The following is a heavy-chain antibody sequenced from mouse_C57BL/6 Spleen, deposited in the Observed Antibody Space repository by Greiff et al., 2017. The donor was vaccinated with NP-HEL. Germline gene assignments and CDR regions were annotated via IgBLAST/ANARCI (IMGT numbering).Heavy chain of an antibody. Sequence: VQLKESGGGLVKPGGSLKLSCAASGFTFSDYGMHWVRQAPEKGLEWVAYISSGSSTIYYADTVKGRFTISRDNAKNTLFLQMTSLRSEDTAMYYCAKNYGSVWYFDVWGTGTTVTVSS. V-gene: IGHV5-17*01. D-gene: IGHD1-1*01. CDR1: GFTFSDYG. CDR3: AKNYGSVWYFDV. J-gene: IGHJ1*03. CDR2: ISSGSSTI.